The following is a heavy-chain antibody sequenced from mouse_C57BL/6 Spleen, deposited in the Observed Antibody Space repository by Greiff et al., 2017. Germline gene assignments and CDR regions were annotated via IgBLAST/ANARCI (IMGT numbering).Heavy chain of an antibody. CDR3: ARSVNYWYFDV. Sequence: EVKLQESGGGLVKPGGSLKLSCAASGFPFSDYGMHWVRQAPEKGLEWVAYISSGSSTIYYADTVKGRFTISRANAKNTLFLQMTSLRSEDTAMYYCARSVNYWYFDVWGTGTTVTVSS. CDR2: ISSGSSTI. CDR1: GFPFSDYG. J-gene: IGHJ1*03. V-gene: IGHV5-17*01.